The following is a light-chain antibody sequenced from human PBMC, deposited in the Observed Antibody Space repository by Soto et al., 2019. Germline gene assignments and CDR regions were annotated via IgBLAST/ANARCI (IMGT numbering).Light chain of an antibody. V-gene: IGKV3-20*01. J-gene: IGKJ5*01. CDR2: GAS. CDR3: QLYVSTPIT. CDR1: QTVGRCF. Sequence: EIVLTQSPGTLSLSPGERATLSCRASQTVGRCFLGWYQQKPGQAPRLLIFGASTRATGIPDRFSGSGSGTDFTLSISRLEPEDFAVYYCQLYVSTPITFGQGTRLEIK.